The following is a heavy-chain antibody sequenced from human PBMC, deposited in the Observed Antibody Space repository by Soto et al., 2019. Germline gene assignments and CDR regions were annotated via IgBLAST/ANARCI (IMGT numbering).Heavy chain of an antibody. V-gene: IGHV4-34*01. CDR1: GGSFSGYY. Sequence: PSETLSLTCAVYGGSFSGYYWSWIRQPPGKGLEWIGEINHSGSTNYNPSLKSRVTISVDTSKNQFSLKLSSVTAADTAVYYCARGASRRRVGYYYYYGMDVWGQGTTVTVS. J-gene: IGHJ6*02. CDR3: ARGASRRRVGYYYYYGMDV. CDR2: INHSGST. D-gene: IGHD2-2*01.